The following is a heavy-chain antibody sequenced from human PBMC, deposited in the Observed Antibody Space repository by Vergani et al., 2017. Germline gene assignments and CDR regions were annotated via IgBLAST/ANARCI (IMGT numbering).Heavy chain of an antibody. Sequence: QVQLVESGGGVVQPGRSLRLSCAASGFTFSSYGMHWVRQAPGKGLEWVAVIWYDGSNNYYADSVKGRFTISRDNSKNTRYLQMNSLRAEDTAVYYWARGGIAVAGNFPDAFDIWGQGTMVTVSS. CDR2: IWYDGSNN. V-gene: IGHV3-33*01. CDR3: ARGGIAVAGNFPDAFDI. CDR1: GFTFSSYG. D-gene: IGHD6-19*01. J-gene: IGHJ3*02.